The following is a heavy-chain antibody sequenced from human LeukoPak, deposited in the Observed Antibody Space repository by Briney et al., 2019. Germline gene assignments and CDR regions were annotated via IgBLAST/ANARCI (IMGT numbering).Heavy chain of an antibody. CDR2: VYYTGST. J-gene: IGHJ4*02. D-gene: IGHD5-18*01. V-gene: IGHV4-59*08. CDR3: VRAGYSFATGYYFDY. Sequence: SETLSLTCTVSGGSISNYYWSWIRQPPGKGLEWIGFVYYTGSTNYNPSLKSRVTISLDTSKNQFSLRLSPVTAADTAVYYCVRAGYSFATGYYFDYWGQGTLVTVSS. CDR1: GGSISNYY.